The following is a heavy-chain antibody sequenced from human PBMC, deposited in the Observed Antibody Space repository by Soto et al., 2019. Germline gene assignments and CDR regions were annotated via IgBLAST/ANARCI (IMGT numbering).Heavy chain of an antibody. J-gene: IGHJ5*02. CDR1: GYTFIGYS. V-gene: IGHV1-18*04. CDR3: ARRAAANWFDP. D-gene: IGHD6-13*01. Sequence: ASVKVSCKASGYTFIGYSIHWVRQAPGQGLEWMGWISAYNGNTNYAQKLQGRVTMTTDTSTSTAYMELRSLRSDDTAVYYCARRAAANWFDPWGQGTQVTVSS. CDR2: ISAYNGNT.